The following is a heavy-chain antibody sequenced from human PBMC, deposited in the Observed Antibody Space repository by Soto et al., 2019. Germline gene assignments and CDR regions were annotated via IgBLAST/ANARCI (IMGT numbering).Heavy chain of an antibody. J-gene: IGHJ3*01. CDR3: ATRPLLPGAP. CDR1: GFTFSSND. CDR2: IYSGGST. V-gene: IGHV3-53*01. Sequence: EVQLVESGGGLIQPGGSLRLSCAASGFTFSSNDRNWVRQAPGKGLEWVSLIYSGGSTYYADSVKGRFTISRDNSKNTLYLQMSSLRAEDTAVYYSATRPLLPGAPWGQGTMVTVSS. D-gene: IGHD3-22*01.